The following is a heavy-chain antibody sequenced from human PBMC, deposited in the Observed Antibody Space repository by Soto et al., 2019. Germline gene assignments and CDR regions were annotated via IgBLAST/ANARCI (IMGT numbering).Heavy chain of an antibody. CDR3: AKDFTAARQIARDAFDI. J-gene: IGHJ3*02. CDR1: GFTFSSYG. Sequence: QVQLVESGGGVVQPGRSLRLSCAASGFTFSSYGMHWVRQAPGKGLEWVAVISYDGSNKYYADSVKGRFTISRDNSKNSLYLQMNSLRAEDTAVYYCAKDFTAARQIARDAFDIWGQGTMVTVSS. D-gene: IGHD6-6*01. V-gene: IGHV3-30*18. CDR2: ISYDGSNK.